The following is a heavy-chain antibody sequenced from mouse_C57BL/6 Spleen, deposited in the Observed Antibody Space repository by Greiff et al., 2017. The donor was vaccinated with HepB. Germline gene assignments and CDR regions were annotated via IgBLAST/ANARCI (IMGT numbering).Heavy chain of an antibody. J-gene: IGHJ2*01. V-gene: IGHV5-16*01. Sequence: EVKLEESEGGLVQPGSSMKLSCTASGFTFSDYSMAWVRQVPEKGLEWVANINYDGSSTYYLDSLKNRFIISRDNAKNILYLQMSSVKSEDTATYYCARVCGSSVFDYWGQGTTLTVSS. CDR1: GFTFSDYS. CDR3: ARVCGSSVFDY. D-gene: IGHD1-1*01. CDR2: INYDGSST.